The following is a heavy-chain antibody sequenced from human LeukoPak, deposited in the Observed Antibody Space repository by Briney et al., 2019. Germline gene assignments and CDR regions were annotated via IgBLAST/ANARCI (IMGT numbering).Heavy chain of an antibody. V-gene: IGHV3-23*01. CDR3: AKDLDYTTYGYYFDY. CDR2: ITGSGGST. D-gene: IGHD4-11*01. J-gene: IGHJ4*02. Sequence: GGSLRLSCAASGFTFSSYDMSWVRQAPGQGLECISTITGSGGSTYYADSVKGRFTISRDNSKNTLYLQMNSLRAADTAVYYCAKDLDYTTYGYYFDYWGQGTLVTVSS. CDR1: GFTFSSYD.